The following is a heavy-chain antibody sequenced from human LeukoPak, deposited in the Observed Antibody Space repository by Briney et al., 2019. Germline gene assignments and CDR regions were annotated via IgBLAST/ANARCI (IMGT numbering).Heavy chain of an antibody. D-gene: IGHD2-2*01. CDR1: GLTFSSYA. CDR3: ARDSTQPGVRAFDI. V-gene: IGHV3-23*01. J-gene: IGHJ3*02. CDR2: ITGSGDWA. Sequence: GGSLRLSCAASGLTFSSYAMMWLRQAPGQGLEWVSAITGSGDWALYADSVKGRFTISRDNSKNTLYLQMSSLRAEDTAVYYCARDSTQPGVRAFDIWGQGTMVTVSS.